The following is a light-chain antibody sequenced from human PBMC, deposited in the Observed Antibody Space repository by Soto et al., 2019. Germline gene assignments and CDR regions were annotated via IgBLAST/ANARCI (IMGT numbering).Light chain of an antibody. Sequence: DIVMTQTPDSLAVSLGERATINCKSSQSVLYNSKNDSYLTWYQQKPGQSPKVLIYWASTRESGVPDRFSGSGSGTDFTLTISNLQAEDVAVYYCQQYYSLPWTFGQGTKVDI. CDR3: QQYYSLPWT. CDR1: QSVLYNSKNDSY. V-gene: IGKV4-1*01. J-gene: IGKJ1*01. CDR2: WAS.